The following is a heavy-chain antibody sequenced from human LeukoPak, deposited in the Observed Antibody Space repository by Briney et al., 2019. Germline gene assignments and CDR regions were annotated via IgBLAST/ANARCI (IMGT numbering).Heavy chain of an antibody. V-gene: IGHV3-21*01. Sequence: GGSLRLYCAASGFTFSSYSMNWVRQAPGKGLEWVSSISSSSSYKYYADSVKGRFTISRDNAKNSLYLQMNSLRAEDTAVYYCATYYGSGSYYNPNFDYWGQGTLVTVSS. D-gene: IGHD3-10*01. CDR2: ISSSSSYK. CDR3: ATYYGSGSYYNPNFDY. CDR1: GFTFSSYS. J-gene: IGHJ4*02.